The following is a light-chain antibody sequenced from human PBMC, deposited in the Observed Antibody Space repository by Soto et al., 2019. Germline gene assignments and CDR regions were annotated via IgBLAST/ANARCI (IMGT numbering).Light chain of an antibody. J-gene: IGKJ5*01. V-gene: IGKV3-11*01. CDR1: ETIRNL. CDR2: DAF. Sequence: EIVLTQSPATLSLSPVERATLSCSARETIRNLLAWYQQRPGQAPRLLIYDAFSRAPGIPARFSGGGSGTDFTLTISSLEPEDFGVYYCQQRHNWPITFGQGTRLEIK. CDR3: QQRHNWPIT.